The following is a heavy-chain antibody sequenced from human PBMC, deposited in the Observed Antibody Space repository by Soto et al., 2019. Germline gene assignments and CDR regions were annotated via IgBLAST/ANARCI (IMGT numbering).Heavy chain of an antibody. CDR1: GFTFSSYA. V-gene: IGHV3-30-3*01. D-gene: IGHD2-21*02. Sequence: HPGGSLRLSCAASGFTFSSYAMHWVRQAPGKGLEWVAVISYDGSNKYYADSVKGRFTISRDNSKNTLYLQMNSLRAEDTAVYYCARVRGGNFSDAFDIWGQGTMVTVSS. CDR2: ISYDGSNK. J-gene: IGHJ3*02. CDR3: ARVRGGNFSDAFDI.